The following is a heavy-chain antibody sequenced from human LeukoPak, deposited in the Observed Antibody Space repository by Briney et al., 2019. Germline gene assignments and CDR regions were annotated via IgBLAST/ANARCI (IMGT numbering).Heavy chain of an antibody. V-gene: IGHV1-46*01. J-gene: IGHJ5*01. Sequence: GASVKVSCKASGYTFTRHYIQWVRQAPGQGLEWIGIINPSGGSTSYAQKFQGRVTLTRDTSTSTVYMELSSLRSEDTAVYYCARERGVAVAGEGVDPWGQGTLVTVYS. CDR1: GYTFTRHY. CDR3: ARERGVAVAGEGVDP. CDR2: INPSGGST. D-gene: IGHD6-19*01.